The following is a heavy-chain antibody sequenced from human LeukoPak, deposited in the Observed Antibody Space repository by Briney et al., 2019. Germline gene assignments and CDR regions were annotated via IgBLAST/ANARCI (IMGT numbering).Heavy chain of an antibody. V-gene: IGHV4-59*01. Sequence: PSETLSLTCTVSGGSISSYYWSWIRQPPGKGLEWIGYIYYSGSTNYNPSLKSRVTISIDTSKSQFSLNLSSVTATDTAVYYCAREGSGSGSYYRWFDPWGQGTLVTVSS. D-gene: IGHD3-10*01. J-gene: IGHJ5*02. CDR1: GGSISSYY. CDR3: AREGSGSGSYYRWFDP. CDR2: IYYSGST.